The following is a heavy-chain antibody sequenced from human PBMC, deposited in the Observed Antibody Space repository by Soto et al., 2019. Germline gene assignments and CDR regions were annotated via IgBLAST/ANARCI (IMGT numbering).Heavy chain of an antibody. CDR3: AREEC. J-gene: IGHJ4*02. D-gene: IGHD3-3*01. Sequence: VQLVESGGGVVQPGRSLRLSCAASGFRFSSYGMYWVRQAPGKGLEWVAVISYDGGNKYYADSVTGRFNISRDNSKSTVYIQMNSLRAEDTFVYYCAREECWGQGTLVTVSS. CDR2: ISYDGGNK. V-gene: IGHV3-30-3*01. CDR1: GFRFSSYG.